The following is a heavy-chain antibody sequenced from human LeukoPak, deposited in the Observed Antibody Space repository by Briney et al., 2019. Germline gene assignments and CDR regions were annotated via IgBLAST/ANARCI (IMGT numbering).Heavy chain of an antibody. Sequence: GGSLRLSCAASGFTFSSYEMNWFRQAPGKGLEWVSAISGSGGSTYYADSVKGRFTISRDNSKNTLYLQMNSLRAEDTALYYCARSWQQLDYFDYWGQGTLVTVSS. CDR2: ISGSGGST. V-gene: IGHV3-23*01. J-gene: IGHJ4*02. D-gene: IGHD6-13*01. CDR3: ARSWQQLDYFDY. CDR1: GFTFSSYE.